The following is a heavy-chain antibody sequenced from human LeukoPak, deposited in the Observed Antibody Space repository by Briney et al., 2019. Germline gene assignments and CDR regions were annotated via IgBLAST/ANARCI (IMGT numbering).Heavy chain of an antibody. CDR1: GGSISSGPYS. V-gene: IGHV4-30-2*01. CDR3: ARYSTTWPYWYFNL. D-gene: IGHD6-13*01. J-gene: IGHJ2*01. CDR2: ISHSGST. Sequence: SETLSLTCAVSGGSISSGPYSWSWIRQPPGKGLEWIGYISHSGSTYYSPSLKSRVTMSVDKSKNQFSLALTSVTAADTAVYYCARYSTTWPYWYFNLWGRGTLVTVSS.